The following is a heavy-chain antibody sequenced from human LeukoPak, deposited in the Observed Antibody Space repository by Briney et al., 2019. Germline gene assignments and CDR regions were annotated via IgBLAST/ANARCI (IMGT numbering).Heavy chain of an antibody. CDR3: ASGTTLGTTHPYFDY. D-gene: IGHD1-1*01. J-gene: IGHJ4*02. CDR2: INPSNGGT. V-gene: IGHV1-2*02. Sequence: ASVKVSCKESGYTFIGYYIHWLRQAPGQGLEWMGWINPSNGGTNYAQRFQGRVAMTRDTSISTAYMEMSRLTFDDTAVYYCASGTTLGTTHPYFDYWGQGTLVTVSS. CDR1: GYTFIGYY.